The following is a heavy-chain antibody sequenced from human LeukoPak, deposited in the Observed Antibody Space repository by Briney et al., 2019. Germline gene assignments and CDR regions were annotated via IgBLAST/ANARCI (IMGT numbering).Heavy chain of an antibody. D-gene: IGHD4-17*01. CDR3: ARTGRLQYGDYVAFDY. J-gene: IGHJ4*02. V-gene: IGHV1-2*02. Sequence: GASVKVSCKASGYTFISYGISWVRQAPGQGLEWMGWINPNSGGTNYVQKFQGRVTMTRDTSISTAYMELSRLRSDDTAVYYCARTGRLQYGDYVAFDYWGQGTLVTVSS. CDR1: GYTFISYG. CDR2: INPNSGGT.